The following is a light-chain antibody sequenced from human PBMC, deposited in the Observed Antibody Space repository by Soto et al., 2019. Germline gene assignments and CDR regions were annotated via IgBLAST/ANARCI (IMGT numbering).Light chain of an antibody. CDR2: GAS. J-gene: IGKJ1*01. CDR3: QQYGSGT. CDR1: QSVSSSY. Sequence: EIVLTQSPGTLSLSPGERATLSCRASQSVSSSYLAWYQQKPGQAPRLLIYGASYRATGIPDRFSGSGSGTDFTLTISRLEPEDFAVYYCQQYGSGTFGQGTKVEIK. V-gene: IGKV3-20*01.